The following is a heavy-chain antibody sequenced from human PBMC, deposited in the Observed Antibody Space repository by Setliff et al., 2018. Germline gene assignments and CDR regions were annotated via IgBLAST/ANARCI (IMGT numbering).Heavy chain of an antibody. V-gene: IGHV5-51*01. D-gene: IGHD6-19*01. J-gene: IGHJ3*01. CDR1: GYLFGISW. Sequence: PGESLKISCKDSGYLFGISWIGWVRQMPGKGLDWMGFMYPGAPHNVRYSPSFQGQVTISADTSISTAYLQWSSLKVSDTAMYYCARPSAGWTRPFDVWGQGTMVTVSS. CDR2: MYPGAPHNV. CDR3: ARPSAGWTRPFDV.